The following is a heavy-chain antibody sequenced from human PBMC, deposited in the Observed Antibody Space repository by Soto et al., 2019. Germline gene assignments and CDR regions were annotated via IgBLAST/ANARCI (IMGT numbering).Heavy chain of an antibody. J-gene: IGHJ6*02. CDR2: VWYDGSNQ. V-gene: IGHV3-33*01. Sequence: QVQLVESGGGVVQPGGSLRLSCAASGFTFSSYGMHWVRQAPGKGLQWVALVWYDGSNQYYADSVKGRFTISRDNSKNTLHLQLNSLGAEDTAVYFCARDRQFWGCSYVVFAYKYGMDVWGQGTTVTVSS. CDR1: GFTFSSYG. D-gene: IGHD3-3*01. CDR3: ARDRQFWGCSYVVFAYKYGMDV.